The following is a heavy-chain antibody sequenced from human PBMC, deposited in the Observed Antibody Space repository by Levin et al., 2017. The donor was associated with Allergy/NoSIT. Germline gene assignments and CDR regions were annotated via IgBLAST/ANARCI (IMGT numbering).Heavy chain of an antibody. V-gene: IGHV3-7*01. CDR2: INEDGSEK. J-gene: IGHJ3*02. CDR3: ARDPYDIRGYGGYGAFDI. CDR1: GFTLSRFL. Sequence: GGSLRLSCAASGFTLSRFLTTWVRQAPGKGLEWVTNINEDGSEKQYVASVKGRFTISRDYANNSVYLQMSSLRDDDTAIYYCARDPYDIRGYGGYGAFDIWGQGTMVTVSS. D-gene: IGHD3-22*01.